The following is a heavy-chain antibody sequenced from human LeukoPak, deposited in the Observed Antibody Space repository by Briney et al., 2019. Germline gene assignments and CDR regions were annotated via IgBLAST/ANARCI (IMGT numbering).Heavy chain of an antibody. D-gene: IGHD3-9*01. CDR1: GYTFTSYD. CDR3: ARRPRGYYDILTGYDYYYYYMDV. J-gene: IGHJ6*03. Sequence: ASVKVSCKASGYTFTSYDINWVRQATGQGLEWMGWMNPNSGNTGYAQKFQGRVTMTRNNSISTAYMELSSLRSEDTAVYYCARRPRGYYDILTGYDYYYYYMDVWGKGTTVTISS. V-gene: IGHV1-8*01. CDR2: MNPNSGNT.